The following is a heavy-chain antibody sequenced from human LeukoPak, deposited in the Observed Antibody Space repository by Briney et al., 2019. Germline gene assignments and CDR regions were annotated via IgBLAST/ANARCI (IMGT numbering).Heavy chain of an antibody. Sequence: SETLSLTCTVSGGSISSYYWSWIRQPAGKGLEWIGYIYYSGSTYYNPSLKSRVTISVETSKNQFSLKLSSVTAADTAVYYCARVTVVMNYGMDVWGQGTTVTVSS. J-gene: IGHJ6*02. CDR3: ARVTVVMNYGMDV. V-gene: IGHV4-59*06. D-gene: IGHD4-23*01. CDR2: IYYSGST. CDR1: GGSISSYY.